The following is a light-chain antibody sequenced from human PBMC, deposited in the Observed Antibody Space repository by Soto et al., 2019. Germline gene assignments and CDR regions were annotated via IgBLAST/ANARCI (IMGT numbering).Light chain of an antibody. CDR1: SNYIGPYNY. CDR2: DVD. V-gene: IGLV2-11*01. Sequence: QSVLTQPRSVSGSPGQSVAISCTGISNYIGPYNYVSWYQQHPGKAPKLIIYDVDKRPSVVPYRFSGSKSGDTASLTISGLQPDDEADYYCFSYADTYVELGGGTKLTVL. CDR3: FSYADTYVE. J-gene: IGLJ2*01.